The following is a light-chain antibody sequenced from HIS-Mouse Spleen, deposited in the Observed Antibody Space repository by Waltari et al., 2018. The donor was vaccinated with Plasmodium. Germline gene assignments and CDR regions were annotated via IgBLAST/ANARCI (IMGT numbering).Light chain of an antibody. CDR3: QQRSNWPRVLT. CDR1: QSVSSY. V-gene: IGKV3-11*01. CDR2: DAS. J-gene: IGKJ4*01. Sequence: EIVLTQSPATLSLSPGERATPPCRASQSVSSYLAWYQQKPGQAPRLLIYDASNRATGIPARFSGSGSGTDFTLTISSLEPEDFAVYYCQQRSNWPRVLTFGGGTKVEIK.